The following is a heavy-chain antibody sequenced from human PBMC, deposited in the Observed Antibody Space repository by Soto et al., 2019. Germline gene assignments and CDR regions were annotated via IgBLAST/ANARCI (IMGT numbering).Heavy chain of an antibody. CDR1: GYTFTSYD. V-gene: IGHV1-8*01. Sequence: QVQLVQSGAEVKKPGASVKVSCKASGYTFTSYDIHWVRQATGQGLEWMGWMNPNSGNRGYAQKFQGRVTMTRNASISTDYMERSSLRSEDTAVYYFAREGVSGMDVWGQGTTVTVSS. CDR3: AREGVSGMDV. CDR2: MNPNSGNR. J-gene: IGHJ6*02. D-gene: IGHD3-16*01.